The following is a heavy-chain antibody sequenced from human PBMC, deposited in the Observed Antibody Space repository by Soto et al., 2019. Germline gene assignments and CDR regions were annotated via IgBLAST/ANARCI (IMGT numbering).Heavy chain of an antibody. V-gene: IGHV4-39*01. J-gene: IGHJ4*02. Sequence: SETLSLTCTVSGGSISSSSYYWGCIRQPPGKGLEWIASIDYTGNTFYNPSLTSRVTISVDTSKNQFSLKVTSVTAADTAVYYCAKINKGYGTDSWGQGTLVTVS. CDR2: IDYTGNT. CDR3: AKINKGYGTDS. CDR1: GGSISSSSYY. D-gene: IGHD5-18*01.